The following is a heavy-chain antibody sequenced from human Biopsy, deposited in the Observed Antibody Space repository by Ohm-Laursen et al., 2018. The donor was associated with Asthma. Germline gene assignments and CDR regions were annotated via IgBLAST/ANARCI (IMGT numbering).Heavy chain of an antibody. Sequence: ASVKVSCNASGYTVTRYAINWVRQAPGQGLEWMGWINTNTGNPTYAQGFTGRFVFSLDTSVNTEHLQISSLKAEDTAVYYCARMISYYHEMRAPFFDYWGQGTLVTVSS. J-gene: IGHJ4*02. CDR1: GYTVTRYA. CDR2: INTNTGNP. CDR3: ARMISYYHEMRAPFFDY. V-gene: IGHV7-4-1*02. D-gene: IGHD3-22*01.